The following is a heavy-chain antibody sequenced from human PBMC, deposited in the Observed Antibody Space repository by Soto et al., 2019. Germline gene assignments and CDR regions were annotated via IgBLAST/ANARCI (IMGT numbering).Heavy chain of an antibody. CDR2: IASGSGGGT. J-gene: IGHJ3*02. V-gene: IGHV3-23*01. CDR3: GKGTWGAFDI. D-gene: IGHD7-27*01. Sequence: EVQLLESGGGLVQPGGSLRLSCVASGFTFSSHAMSWVRQAPGKGLEWVSHIASGSGGGTYYADSVKGRFTISRDNAKNTLYMQKNSLRVEDTAVYYCGKGTWGAFDIWGHGTLVTVSS. CDR1: GFTFSSHA.